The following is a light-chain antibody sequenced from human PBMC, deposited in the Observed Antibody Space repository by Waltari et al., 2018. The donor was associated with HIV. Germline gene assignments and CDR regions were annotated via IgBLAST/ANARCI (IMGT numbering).Light chain of an antibody. CDR3: QSYDSSLSGYV. Sequence: QSVLTPPPSVSGAPRQRVTISCTGRSSNIGAGYAVHWYQQLPGTAPKLLIYGNSNRPSGVPDRFSGSKSGTSASLAITGLQAEDEADYYCQSYDSSLSGYVFGTGTKVTVL. CDR2: GNS. V-gene: IGLV1-40*01. CDR1: SSNIGAGYA. J-gene: IGLJ1*01.